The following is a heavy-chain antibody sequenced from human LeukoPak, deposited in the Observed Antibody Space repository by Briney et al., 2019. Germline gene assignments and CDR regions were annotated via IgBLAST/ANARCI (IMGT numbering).Heavy chain of an antibody. CDR1: GGSISSYY. Sequence: SETLSLTCTVSGGSISSYYWSWLRQPAGKGLEWLGRIYTSGSTNYNPSLKSRVTMSGDTSKNQFSLKVSCVTAADTAVYYCARAFTIFEVVTYAFDIWGQGTMVTVSS. D-gene: IGHD3-3*01. CDR3: ARAFTIFEVVTYAFDI. CDR2: IYTSGST. J-gene: IGHJ3*02. V-gene: IGHV4-4*07.